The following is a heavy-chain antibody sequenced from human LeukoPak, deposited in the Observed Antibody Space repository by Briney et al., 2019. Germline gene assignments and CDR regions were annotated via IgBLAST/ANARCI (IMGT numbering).Heavy chain of an antibody. D-gene: IGHD5-18*01. J-gene: IGHJ5*02. Sequence: GESLKISCKGSGYTFTSYWIGWVRQMPGKGLEWMGIVYPGDSDTRYSPSFQGQVTISADKSINTAYLQWSSLKASDSAMYYCASGYSYGGQNNWFDPWGQGTLVTVSS. CDR2: VYPGDSDT. V-gene: IGHV5-51*01. CDR1: GYTFTSYW. CDR3: ASGYSYGGQNNWFDP.